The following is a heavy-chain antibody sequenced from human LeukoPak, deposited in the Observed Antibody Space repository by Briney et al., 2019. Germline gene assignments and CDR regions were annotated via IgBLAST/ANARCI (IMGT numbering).Heavy chain of an antibody. CDR1: GYTLTELS. V-gene: IGHV1-24*01. Sequence: ASVKVSCKVSGYTLTELSMHWMRQAPGKGLEWMGGFDPEDGETIYAQKFQGRVTMTEDTSTDTAYMELSSLRSGDTAVYYCATVNYDFWSGYRPGPFDYWGQGTLVTVPS. CDR3: ATVNYDFWSGYRPGPFDY. CDR2: FDPEDGET. J-gene: IGHJ4*02. D-gene: IGHD3-3*01.